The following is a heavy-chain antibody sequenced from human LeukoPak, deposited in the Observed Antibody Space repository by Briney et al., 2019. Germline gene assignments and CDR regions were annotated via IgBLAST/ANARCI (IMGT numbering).Heavy chain of an antibody. Sequence: PGGSLRLSYAASGFTFSDYCLSWFRQLLGKGLEWVGNIKEDGSEIWYLDSVRGRFTISRDNAKNSLYLQMNSLRGDDTAVYYCVRVYVWGTSNPDYGGQGTLVTVSP. CDR1: GFTFSDYC. V-gene: IGHV3-7*04. D-gene: IGHD3-16*01. J-gene: IGHJ4*02. CDR2: IKEDGSEI. CDR3: VRVYVWGTSNPDY.